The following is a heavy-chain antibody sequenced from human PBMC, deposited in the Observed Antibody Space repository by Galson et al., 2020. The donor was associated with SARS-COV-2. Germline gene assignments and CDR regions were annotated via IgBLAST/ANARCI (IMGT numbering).Heavy chain of an antibody. J-gene: IGHJ3*02. CDR3: ARLHYGEYAPEAFDI. Sequence: LSLTCAVSGTSISGGSYSWNWIRQPPGKGLEWIGYISHSGGTYYNPSLKSRVTISGDRSKNQFSLRLSSVTAADAAVYFCARLHYGEYAPEAFDIWGPGTRVTVAS. CDR1: GTSISGGSYS. CDR2: ISHSGGT. D-gene: IGHD4-17*01. V-gene: IGHV4-30-2*01.